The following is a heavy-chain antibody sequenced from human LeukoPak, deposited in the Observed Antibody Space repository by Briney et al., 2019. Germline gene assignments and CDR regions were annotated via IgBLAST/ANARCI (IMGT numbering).Heavy chain of an antibody. Sequence: PSETLSLTCTVSGGSITTYYWSWIRQPAGKGLEWIGRVSTSGRTNYNPSLKSRVTISVDTSKNQFSLKLSSVTAADTAVYYCARHEKLAYCGGDCYTFDYWGQGTLVTVSS. CDR1: GGSITTYY. CDR2: VSTSGRT. J-gene: IGHJ4*02. CDR3: ARHEKLAYCGGDCYTFDY. V-gene: IGHV4-4*07. D-gene: IGHD2-21*02.